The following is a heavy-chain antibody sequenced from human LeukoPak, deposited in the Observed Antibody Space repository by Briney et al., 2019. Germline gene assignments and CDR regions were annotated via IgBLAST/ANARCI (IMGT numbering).Heavy chain of an antibody. CDR3: ARKGDV. V-gene: IGHV4-61*02. CDR2: IYTSGST. CDR1: GGSISSGSYY. J-gene: IGHJ6*04. Sequence: PSETLSLTCTVSGGSISSGSYYWSWIRQPAGKGLEWIGRIYTSGSTDYNPSLKSRVTISVDTSNNQFSLKLSSVTATDTAVYYCARKGDVWGKGTTVTVSS.